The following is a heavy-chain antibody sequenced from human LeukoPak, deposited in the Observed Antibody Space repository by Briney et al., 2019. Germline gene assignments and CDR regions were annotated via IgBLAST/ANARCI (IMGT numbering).Heavy chain of an antibody. CDR1: GGSFSGYY. Sequence: PSETLSLTCAVYGGSFSGYYWSWIRQPPGKGLEWIGEINHSGSTNYNPSLKSRVTISVDTSKNQFSLKLSSVTAADTAVYYCARAPPITIFGVVMGISPWGRGTLVTVSS. CDR2: INHSGST. CDR3: ARAPPITIFGVVMGISP. J-gene: IGHJ5*02. D-gene: IGHD3-3*01. V-gene: IGHV4-34*01.